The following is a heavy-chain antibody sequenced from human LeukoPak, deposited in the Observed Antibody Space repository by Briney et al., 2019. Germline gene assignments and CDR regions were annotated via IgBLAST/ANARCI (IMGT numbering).Heavy chain of an antibody. J-gene: IGHJ4*02. CDR1: GGSISSYYW. Sequence: TLSLTCTVSGGSISSYYWSWIRQPPGKGLEWLALIYWDDDKRYSPSLKSRLTITKDTSKNQVVLTMTNMDPVDTATYYCARDSSGYYGFDYWGQGTLVTVSS. CDR2: IYWDDDK. CDR3: ARDSSGYYGFDY. V-gene: IGHV2-5*08. D-gene: IGHD3-22*01.